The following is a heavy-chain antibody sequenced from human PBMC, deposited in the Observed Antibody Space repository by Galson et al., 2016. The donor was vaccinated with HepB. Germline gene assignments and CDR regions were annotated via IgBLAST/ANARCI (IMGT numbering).Heavy chain of an antibody. J-gene: IGHJ3*02. V-gene: IGHV3-13*01. CDR2: IDSAGDT. CDR1: GFTLSPYD. CDR3: TRGRDSSGYCPHDCFEI. D-gene: IGHD3-22*01. Sequence: SLRLSCAASGFTLSPYDMHWVRQVTGKGLEWVAGIDSAGDTYYAVSVKGRFTISRENAKNSLSIQMNSLRAGDTALYYCTRGRDSSGYCPHDCFEIWGQGTMVTVSS.